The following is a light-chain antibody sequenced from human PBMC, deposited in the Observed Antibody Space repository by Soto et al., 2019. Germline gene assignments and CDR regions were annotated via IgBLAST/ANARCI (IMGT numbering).Light chain of an antibody. CDR3: QQRSTWPWT. CDR1: QSVSNS. J-gene: IGKJ2*02. Sequence: EVVLTQSPATLSLSPGERATLSCRAGQSVSNSLAWYQQRPGQAPRLLIYEASKRATGIPASFSGSGSGTDFTLTISSLESEDFAIYYCQQRSTWPWTFGQGTNLEI. V-gene: IGKV3-11*01. CDR2: EAS.